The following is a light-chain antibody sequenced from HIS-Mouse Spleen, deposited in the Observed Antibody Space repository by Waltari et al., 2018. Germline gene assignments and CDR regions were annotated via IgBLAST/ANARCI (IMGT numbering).Light chain of an antibody. Sequence: QAVLTQPSSLSASPGASASLTCTLRSGINVGTSSIYWYQQKPGSPPQYPLRYKSDSDKQQGSGVPSRFSGSKDASANAGILLISGLQSEDEADYYCMIWHSSAWVFGGGTKLTVL. CDR3: MIWHSSAWV. V-gene: IGLV5-45*02. J-gene: IGLJ3*02. CDR2: YKSDSDK. CDR1: SGINVGTSS.